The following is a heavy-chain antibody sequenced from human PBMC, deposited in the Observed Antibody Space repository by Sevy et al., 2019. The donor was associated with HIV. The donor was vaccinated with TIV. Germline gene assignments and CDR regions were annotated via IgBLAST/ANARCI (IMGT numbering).Heavy chain of an antibody. CDR2: INPNSGGT. V-gene: IGHV1-2*02. CDR1: GYTFTGYY. Sequence: ASVKVSCKASGYTFTGYYMHWVRQAPGQGLEWMGWINPNSGGTNFAQKFQGRVTMTRDTSISTAYMELSRLRSDDTAVYYGARPGISERGQVRNSYYFDYWGQGTLVTVSS. CDR3: ARPGISERGQVRNSYYFDY. J-gene: IGHJ4*02. D-gene: IGHD1-7*01.